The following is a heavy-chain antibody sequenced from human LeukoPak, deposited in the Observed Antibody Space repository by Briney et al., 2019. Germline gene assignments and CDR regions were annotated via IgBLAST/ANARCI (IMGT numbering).Heavy chain of an antibody. Sequence: ASVKVSCKASGYTFTGYYIHWVRQAPGQGLQWMGWMNPDTGGTRYAESLQGRVTMTRDTSISTAYMELSSLRSDDTAVYFCRKAFYYDGSALPLDPWGQGTLVTVSS. V-gene: IGHV1-2*02. D-gene: IGHD3-22*01. CDR2: MNPDTGGT. CDR3: RKAFYYDGSALPLDP. CDR1: GYTFTGYY. J-gene: IGHJ5*02.